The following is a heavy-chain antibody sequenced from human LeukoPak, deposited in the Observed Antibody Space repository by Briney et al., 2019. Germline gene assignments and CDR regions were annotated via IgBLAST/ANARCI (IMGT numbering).Heavy chain of an antibody. CDR1: GFTFSSYW. J-gene: IGHJ4*02. CDR3: AKVEGYYDFWSGYPTFDY. V-gene: IGHV3-7*01. D-gene: IGHD3-3*01. CDR2: IKQDGSEK. Sequence: PGGSLRLSCAASGFTFSSYWMSWVRQAPGKGLEWVANIKQDGSEKYYVDSVKGRFTISRDNAKNSLYLQMNSLRAEDTAVYYCAKVEGYYDFWSGYPTFDYWGQGTLVTVSS.